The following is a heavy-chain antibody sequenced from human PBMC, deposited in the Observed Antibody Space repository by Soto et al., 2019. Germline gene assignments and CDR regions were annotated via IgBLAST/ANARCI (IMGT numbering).Heavy chain of an antibody. CDR2: IYYSGST. CDR1: GGSISSYY. D-gene: IGHD3-10*01. CDR3: ARGYHGYYALRVDWFDP. V-gene: IGHV4-59*01. Sequence: SETLSLTCTVSGGSISSYYWSLIRQPPGKGLEWIGYIYYSGSTNYNPSLKSRVTISVDTSKNQFSLKLSSVTAADTAVYYCARGYHGYYALRVDWFDPWGQGTLVTVSS. J-gene: IGHJ5*02.